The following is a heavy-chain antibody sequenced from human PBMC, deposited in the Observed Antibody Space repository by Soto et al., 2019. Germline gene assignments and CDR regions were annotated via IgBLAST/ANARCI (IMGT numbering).Heavy chain of an antibody. D-gene: IGHD1-26*01. CDR2: IYYSGST. CDR1: GGSISSGGYY. CDR3: ARARTGELLTYYYYYGMDV. J-gene: IGHJ6*02. V-gene: IGHV4-31*03. Sequence: ASETLSLTCTVSGGSISSGGYYWSWIRQHPGKGLEWIGYIYYSGSTYYNPSLKSRVTISVDTSKNQFSLKLSSVTAADTAVYYCARARTGELLTYYYYYGMDVWGQGTTVTVSS.